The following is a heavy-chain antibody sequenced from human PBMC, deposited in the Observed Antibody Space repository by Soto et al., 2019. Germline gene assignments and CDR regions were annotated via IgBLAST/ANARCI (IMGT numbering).Heavy chain of an antibody. CDR3: ARHVDSSGYYYLAPYYFDY. V-gene: IGHV4-39*01. Sequence: TSETLSLTYTVSGGSISSSSYYWGWIRQPPGKGLEWIGSIYYSGSTYYNPSLKSRVTISVDTSKNQFSLKLSSVTAADTAVYYCARHVDSSGYYYLAPYYFDYWGQGTLVTVS. D-gene: IGHD3-22*01. J-gene: IGHJ4*02. CDR1: GGSISSSSYY. CDR2: IYYSGST.